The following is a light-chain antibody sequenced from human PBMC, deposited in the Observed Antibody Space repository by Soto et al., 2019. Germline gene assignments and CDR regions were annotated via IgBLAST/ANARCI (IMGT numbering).Light chain of an antibody. CDR3: QHCQAYGFSGSRT. CDR1: QSVSSSY. V-gene: IGKV3-20*01. J-gene: IGKJ4*02. Sequence: ENVLTQSPGTLSLSPGERATLSCRASQSVSSSYLAWYQQKPGQAPRLLIYGASSRATGIPDRFSGSGSGTDFTLTISRLEPEDCAVLCWQHCQAYGFSGSRTCGGGTRVDIK. CDR2: GAS.